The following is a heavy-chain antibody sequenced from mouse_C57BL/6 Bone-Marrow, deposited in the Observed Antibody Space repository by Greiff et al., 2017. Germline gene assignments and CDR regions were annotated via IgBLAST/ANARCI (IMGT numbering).Heavy chain of an antibody. CDR3: AREGAFYDGYYWGGY. J-gene: IGHJ2*01. CDR1: GYAFSSSW. D-gene: IGHD2-3*01. Sequence: QVQLQQSGPELVKPGASVKISCKASGYAFSSSWMNWVKQRPGKGLEWIGRIYPGDGDTNYNGKFKGKATLTADKSSSTAYMQLSSLTSEDSAVYFCAREGAFYDGYYWGGYWGQGTTLTVSS. CDR2: IYPGDGDT. V-gene: IGHV1-82*01.